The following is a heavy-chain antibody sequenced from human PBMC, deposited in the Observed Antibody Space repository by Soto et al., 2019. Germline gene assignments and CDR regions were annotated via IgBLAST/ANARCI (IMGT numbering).Heavy chain of an antibody. CDR2: INAGNGNA. J-gene: IGHJ5*02. V-gene: IGHV1-3*01. D-gene: IGHD2-15*01. Sequence: ASVKVSCKVSGYTFTIYAMHWVRQAPGQMLEWTGWINAGNGNAKYSQKFQGRVTITRDTSASTAYMELSSLRSEDTAVYYCARGYPSSSLDRGYFDPWGQGTLVTVSS. CDR3: ARGYPSSSLDRGYFDP. CDR1: GYTFTIYA.